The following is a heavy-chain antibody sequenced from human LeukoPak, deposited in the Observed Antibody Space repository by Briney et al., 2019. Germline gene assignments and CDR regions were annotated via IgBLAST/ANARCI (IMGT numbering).Heavy chain of an antibody. Sequence: SETLSLTCTVSGGSINRYYWSWIRQPAGKGLEWIGRIYSTGSTNYNPSLKSRVIMSVDTSKNHFSLKLNSVTAADTAVYYCARHLGAQSLVAFDIWGQGTMVTVSS. CDR2: IYSTGST. V-gene: IGHV4-4*07. CDR3: ARHLGAQSLVAFDI. J-gene: IGHJ3*02. CDR1: GGSINRYY.